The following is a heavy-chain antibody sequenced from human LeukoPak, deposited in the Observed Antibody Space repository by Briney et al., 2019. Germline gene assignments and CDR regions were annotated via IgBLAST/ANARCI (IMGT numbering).Heavy chain of an antibody. CDR2: ISAYNGNT. CDR1: GYTFTSYG. CDR3: ARDERYYDKDAFDI. D-gene: IGHD3-22*01. Sequence: GASVKVSCKASGYTFTSYGISWVRQAPGQGLEWMGWISAYNGNTNYAQKLQGRVTMTTDTSTSTAYMEPRSLRSDDTAVYYCARDERYYDKDAFDIWGQGTMVTVSS. J-gene: IGHJ3*02. V-gene: IGHV1-18*01.